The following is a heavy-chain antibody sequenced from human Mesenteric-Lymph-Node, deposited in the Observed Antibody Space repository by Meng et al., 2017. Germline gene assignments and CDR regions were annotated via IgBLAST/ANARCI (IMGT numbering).Heavy chain of an antibody. CDR1: GGSISSYY. V-gene: IGHV4-59*01. Sequence: SETLSLTCTVSGGSISSYYWSWIRQPPGKGLEWIGYIYYSGSTNYNPSLKSRVTISVDTSKNQFSLKLSSVTAADTAVYYCARDNGSSWYRWFDPWGQGTLVTVSS. CDR3: ARDNGSSWYRWFDP. J-gene: IGHJ5*02. CDR2: IYYSGST. D-gene: IGHD6-13*01.